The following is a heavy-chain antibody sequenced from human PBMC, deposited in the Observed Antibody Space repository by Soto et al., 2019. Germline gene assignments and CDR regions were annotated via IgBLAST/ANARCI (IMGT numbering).Heavy chain of an antibody. Sequence: GGSLRLSCAASGFTFSSYGMHWVRQAPGKGLEWVAVIWYDGSNKYYADSVKGRFTISRDNSKNTLYLQMNSLRAEDTAVYYCARDAGVSRDIVVVGGMDVWGQGTTVTVSS. CDR1: GFTFSSYG. J-gene: IGHJ6*02. V-gene: IGHV3-33*01. D-gene: IGHD2-2*01. CDR3: ARDAGVSRDIVVVGGMDV. CDR2: IWYDGSNK.